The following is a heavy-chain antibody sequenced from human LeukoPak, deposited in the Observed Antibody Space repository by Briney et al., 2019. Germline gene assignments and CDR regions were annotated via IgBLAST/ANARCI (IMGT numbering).Heavy chain of an antibody. CDR3: ARDLGGYGPFDY. V-gene: IGHV4-34*01. Sequence: SETLSLTCAVYGGSFSGYYWSWIRQPPGKGLEWIGEINHSGSTNYNPSLKSRVTISVDTSKNQFSLKLSSVTAADTAVYYCARDLGGYGPFDYWGQGTLVTVSS. CDR1: GGSFSGYY. D-gene: IGHD3-22*01. J-gene: IGHJ4*02. CDR2: INHSGST.